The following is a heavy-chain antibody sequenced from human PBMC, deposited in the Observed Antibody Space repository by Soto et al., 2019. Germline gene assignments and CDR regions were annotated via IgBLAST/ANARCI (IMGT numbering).Heavy chain of an antibody. CDR2: ISSSSSYI. J-gene: IGHJ4*02. CDR3: ARDFYDILTGYFRREPPQNDY. D-gene: IGHD3-9*01. Sequence: GGSLRLSCAASGFTFSSYSMNWVRQAPGKGLEWVSSISSSSSYIYYADSVKGRFTISRDNAKNSLYLQMNSLRAEDTAVYYCARDFYDILTGYFRREPPQNDYWGQGTLVTVSS. V-gene: IGHV3-21*01. CDR1: GFTFSSYS.